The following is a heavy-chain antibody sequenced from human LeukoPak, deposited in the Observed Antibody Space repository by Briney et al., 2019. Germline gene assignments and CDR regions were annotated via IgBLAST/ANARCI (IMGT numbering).Heavy chain of an antibody. Sequence: ASVKVSCKAFGYTFTSNYMHWVRQAPGQGPEWMGVISPSGGSTTYAQKFQGRVTLTRDMSTSTDYLELSSLRSEDTAVYYCARDLRDAFDIWGQGTMVTVSS. CDR1: GYTFTSNY. V-gene: IGHV1-46*01. CDR3: ARDLRDAFDI. CDR2: ISPSGGST. J-gene: IGHJ3*02.